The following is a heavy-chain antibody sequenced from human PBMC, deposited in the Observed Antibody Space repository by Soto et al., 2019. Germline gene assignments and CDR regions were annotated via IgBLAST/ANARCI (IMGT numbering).Heavy chain of an antibody. Sequence: QVQLVQSGAEVKKPGASVKVSCMATGYSFTGYYIHWVRQAPGQGLEWMGWINPDSGATNYAQKFHGRVAMTRDTSISTAYLELNRLKSDDTALYYCARDLRGLLDYFDYWGQGILVTVSS. V-gene: IGHV1-2*02. D-gene: IGHD2-15*01. J-gene: IGHJ4*02. CDR2: INPDSGAT. CDR3: ARDLRGLLDYFDY. CDR1: GYSFTGYY.